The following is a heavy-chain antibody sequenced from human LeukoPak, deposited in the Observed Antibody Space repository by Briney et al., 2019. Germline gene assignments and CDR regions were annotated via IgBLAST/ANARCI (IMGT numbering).Heavy chain of an antibody. CDR2: INPNSGNT. Sequence: RASVKVSCKASGYTFSNYYIHWVRQAPGQGLEWMGWINPNSGNTNYAQKLQGRVTMTTDTSTSTAYMELRSLRSDDTAVYYCARDSAPVPHYYGSGSYGDYFDYWGQGTLVTVSS. CDR1: GYTFSNYY. J-gene: IGHJ4*02. V-gene: IGHV1-18*04. CDR3: ARDSAPVPHYYGSGSYGDYFDY. D-gene: IGHD3-10*01.